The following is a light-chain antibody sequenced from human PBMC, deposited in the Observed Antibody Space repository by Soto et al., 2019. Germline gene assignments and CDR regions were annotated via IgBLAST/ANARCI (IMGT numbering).Light chain of an antibody. CDR3: SSYAGSNIWV. Sequence: QSALTQPPSASGSPGRSVTISCSETRSDVGDYNSVSWYQQHPGKAPKLMIYEVSKRPPGVPDRFSGSKSGNAASLTVSGLQAEDEADYYCSSYAGSNIWVFGGGTKLTVL. V-gene: IGLV2-8*01. CDR1: RSDVGDYNS. J-gene: IGLJ3*02. CDR2: EVS.